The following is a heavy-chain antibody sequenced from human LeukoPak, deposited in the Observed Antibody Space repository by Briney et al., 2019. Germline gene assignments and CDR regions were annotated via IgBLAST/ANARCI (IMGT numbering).Heavy chain of an antibody. CDR2: INHSGST. J-gene: IGHJ4*02. CDR3: ARAMVRGVIKR. V-gene: IGHV4-34*01. Sequence: SETLSLTCAVYGGSFSGYYWSWIRQPPGKGLEWIGEINHSGSTNYNPSLKSRVTISVDTSKNQFSLKLSSVTAADTAVYYCARAMVRGVIKRWGLGTLVTVSS. D-gene: IGHD3-10*01. CDR1: GGSFSGYY.